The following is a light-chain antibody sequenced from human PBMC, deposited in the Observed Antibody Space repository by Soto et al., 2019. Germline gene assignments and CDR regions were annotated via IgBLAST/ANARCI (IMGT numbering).Light chain of an antibody. V-gene: IGKV3-15*01. Sequence: EIVMTQSPATLSVSPGERATLSCRASQSVSSNLAWYQQKPGQAPRLLIYGASTRATGIPARFSGSGSVTECTLTISSLQSEDFAVYYCQQYNNWPPWTCGQGTKVEIK. CDR3: QQYNNWPPWT. CDR2: GAS. J-gene: IGKJ1*01. CDR1: QSVSSN.